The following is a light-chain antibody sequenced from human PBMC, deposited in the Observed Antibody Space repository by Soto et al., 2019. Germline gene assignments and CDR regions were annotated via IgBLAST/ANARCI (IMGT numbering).Light chain of an antibody. J-gene: IGKJ3*01. CDR1: QSVSIL. Sequence: ILMPQSPATLSVSPGERATLSCRASQSVSILLAWYQQKPGQAPRLLIYDASNRATGIPARFSGSGSGTDFTLTISSLEPEDFAVYYCQQRSNWPITFGPGTKVDIK. CDR3: QQRSNWPIT. CDR2: DAS. V-gene: IGKV3-11*01.